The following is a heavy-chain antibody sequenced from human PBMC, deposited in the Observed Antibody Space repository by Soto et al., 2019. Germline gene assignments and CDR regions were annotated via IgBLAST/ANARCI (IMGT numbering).Heavy chain of an antibody. Sequence: GGSLRLSCAASGFTFSSYWMSWVRQAPGKGLEWVSNIKQDGSEKYYVDSVKGRFTISRDNAKNSLYLQMNSMRAEDTVVYYCARDWFRGDYVFDYWGQGTLVTVSS. CDR2: IKQDGSEK. CDR1: GFTFSSYW. J-gene: IGHJ4*02. D-gene: IGHD4-17*01. V-gene: IGHV3-7*03. CDR3: ARDWFRGDYVFDY.